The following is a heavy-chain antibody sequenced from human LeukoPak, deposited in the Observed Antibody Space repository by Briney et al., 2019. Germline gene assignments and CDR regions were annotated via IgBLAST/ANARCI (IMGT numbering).Heavy chain of an antibody. D-gene: IGHD6-19*01. Sequence: GGSLRLSCAASGFTFSSYAMSWVRQAPGKGLEWVSAISGSGGSTYYADSVKGRFTISRDNSKNTLYLQMNSLRAEDTAVYYCAKPWYSSGWYGSGAFDIWGQGTMVTVSS. CDR2: ISGSGGST. CDR3: AKPWYSSGWYGSGAFDI. V-gene: IGHV3-23*01. CDR1: GFTFSSYA. J-gene: IGHJ3*02.